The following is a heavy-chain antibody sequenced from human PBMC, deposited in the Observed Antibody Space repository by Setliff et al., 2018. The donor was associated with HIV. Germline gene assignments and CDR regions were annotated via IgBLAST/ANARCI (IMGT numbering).Heavy chain of an antibody. D-gene: IGHD1-26*01. V-gene: IGHV3-74*01. CDR2: ISPDGSVI. J-gene: IGHJ4*02. CDR1: GFSLSTYS. Sequence: PGGSLTLSCIASGFSLSTYSMNWARQAPGKGLVWVSRISPDGSVINYAGSVKGRFTISRDNAKNTHYLQMTGLRAEDTAVYYCVRGIVGASVFNYWGQGTQVTVSS. CDR3: VRGIVGASVFNY.